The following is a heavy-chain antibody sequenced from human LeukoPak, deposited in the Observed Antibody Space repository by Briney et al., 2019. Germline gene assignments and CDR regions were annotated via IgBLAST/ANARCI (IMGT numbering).Heavy chain of an antibody. J-gene: IGHJ3*02. CDR2: SRNKVNSYTT. CDR3: VRGFHSFDI. CDR1: GFTFSDHY. V-gene: IGHV3-72*01. Sequence: PGGSLRLSCAASGFTFSDHYMDWVRQAPGRGLEWLGRSRNKVNSYTTQDAASVQDRFTVSRGASKNLLSLQMDSLKTDDTAVYYCVRGFHSFDIWGQGTMVTVSS. D-gene: IGHD1-26*01.